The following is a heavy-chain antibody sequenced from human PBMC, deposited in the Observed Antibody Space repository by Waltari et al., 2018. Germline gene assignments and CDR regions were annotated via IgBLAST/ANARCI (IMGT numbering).Heavy chain of an antibody. J-gene: IGHJ3*02. CDR1: GFTFRSYD. CDR2: IGTAGDT. CDR3: ARATTYAFDI. Sequence: EVQLMESGGGLVQPGGSLILSCAASGFTFRSYDLHWVRQATGKGLEWVSAIGTAGDTYNLGAVKGRFTISRENAKNSLYLQMNSLRAGDTAMYYCARATTYAFDIWGQGTMVTVSS. V-gene: IGHV3-13*01.